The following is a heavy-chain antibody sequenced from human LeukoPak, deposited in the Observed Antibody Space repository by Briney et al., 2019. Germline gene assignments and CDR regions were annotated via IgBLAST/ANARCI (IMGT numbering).Heavy chain of an antibody. D-gene: IGHD3-10*01. CDR1: GFTFSNAW. CDR2: IKSKIDGETT. CDR3: TTELGLSFGVRYFDH. Sequence: GGSLRLSCAASGFTFSNAWMSWVRQAPGKGLEWVGHIKSKIDGETTGYAAPVKGRFTISRDDSKNMLYLQRNSLKTEDTAVYYCTTELGLSFGVRYFDHWGQGTSATVSS. V-gene: IGHV3-15*01. J-gene: IGHJ4*02.